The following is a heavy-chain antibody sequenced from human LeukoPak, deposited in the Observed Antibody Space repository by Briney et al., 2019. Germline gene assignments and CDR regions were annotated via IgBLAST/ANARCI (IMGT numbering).Heavy chain of an antibody. CDR1: KFIFANYT. V-gene: IGHV3-21*04. CDR2: ISGGSRSI. D-gene: IGHD6-6*01. CDR3: VRERSVKARQEGGHRYYYFMDV. Sequence: GGTLRLSYAASKFIFANYTMNWVRQAPGKGLEWVSSISGGSRSIYYADSVKGRFTTSRDNVKNSVFLQMNSLRAEDTGVYFCVRERSVKARQEGGHRYYYFMDVWGNGTTVTVSS. J-gene: IGHJ6*03.